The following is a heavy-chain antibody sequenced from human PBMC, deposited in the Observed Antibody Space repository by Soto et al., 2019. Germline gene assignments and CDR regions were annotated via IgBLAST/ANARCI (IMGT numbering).Heavy chain of an antibody. Sequence: SETLSLTCTFSGGSVGTSGYYWGWVRQPPGKGLEWIGSIFYSGTTYYNPSLKSRVTMSIDTSKDHFSLRLSSVTAADTAVYYCARTYCTNGVCKKTVFDYCGQGTQVTVSS. CDR3: ARTYCTNGVCKKTVFDY. J-gene: IGHJ4*02. CDR1: GGSVGTSGYY. V-gene: IGHV4-39*02. CDR2: IFYSGTT. D-gene: IGHD2-8*01.